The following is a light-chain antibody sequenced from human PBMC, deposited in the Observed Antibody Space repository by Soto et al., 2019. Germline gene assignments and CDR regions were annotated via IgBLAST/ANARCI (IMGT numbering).Light chain of an antibody. CDR1: QDVGSW. J-gene: IGKJ5*01. CDR2: GAS. Sequence: DIQMTQSPSSVSASVGDRVTITCRASQDVGSWLAWYHQKPGKAPNLLIYGASSLQSGVPSRFSGSGSGTDFTLTFSGLQPEDFATYYCQQTNGFPFTFGQGTRLEIK. V-gene: IGKV1-12*01. CDR3: QQTNGFPFT.